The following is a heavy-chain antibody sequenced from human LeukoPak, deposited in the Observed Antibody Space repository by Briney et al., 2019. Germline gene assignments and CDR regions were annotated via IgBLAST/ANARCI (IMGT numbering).Heavy chain of an antibody. CDR1: GGSISSSSYY. CDR3: ARHAPSSYGSGSYPFDY. D-gene: IGHD3-10*01. Sequence: SETLSLTCTVSGGSISSSSYYWGWIRQPPGKGLEWIGSIYYSGSTYYNPSLKSRVTISVDTSKNQFSLKLSSVTAADTAVYYCARHAPSSYGSGSYPFDYWGQGTLVTVSS. CDR2: IYYSGST. V-gene: IGHV4-39*01. J-gene: IGHJ4*02.